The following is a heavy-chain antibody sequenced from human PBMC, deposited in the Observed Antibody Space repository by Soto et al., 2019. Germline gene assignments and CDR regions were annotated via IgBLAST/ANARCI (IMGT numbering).Heavy chain of an antibody. V-gene: IGHV3-7*01. J-gene: IGHJ4*02. CDR2: IKEDGSAK. CDR3: AREDFYRFDY. Sequence: EVQLVESGGGLVQPGGSLRVSCAASGFTFTSYWMSWVRQAPGKGLEWVANIKEDGSAKYYLDSVKGRFPISRDNAKNTLYLQMSSLRAEDTAVYYCAREDFYRFDYWGQGNLVTVS. CDR1: GFTFTSYW.